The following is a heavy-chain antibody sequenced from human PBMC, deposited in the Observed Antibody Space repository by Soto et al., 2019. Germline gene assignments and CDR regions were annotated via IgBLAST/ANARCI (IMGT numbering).Heavy chain of an antibody. CDR3: ARDPRGYGSFDAFDI. J-gene: IGHJ3*02. V-gene: IGHV3-33*01. CDR2: IWYDGTNK. CDR1: GFSFSSYG. Sequence: QVQLVESGGGVVQPGRSLRLSCAAPGFSFSSYGMHWVRQAPGKGLEWVAGIWYDGTNKYYADSVKGRFTISRDNSKNTLYLQMSSLRAENTAVYYRARDPRGYGSFDAFDIWGQGTMVTVSS. D-gene: IGHD5-12*01.